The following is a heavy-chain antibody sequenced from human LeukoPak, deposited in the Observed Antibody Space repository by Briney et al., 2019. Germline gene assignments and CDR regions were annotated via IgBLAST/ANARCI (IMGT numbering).Heavy chain of an antibody. CDR3: TGGMGDY. Sequence: GGSLRLSCATSGFSFRRYWMHWVRHAPGKGLEWVSRIDTDGRIITYADSVKDRFTISRDNAKNMVYLQMNSLRVEDTAIYYCTGGMGDYWGQGTLVTVSS. CDR1: GFSFRRYW. D-gene: IGHD3-16*01. V-gene: IGHV3-74*01. CDR2: IDTDGRII. J-gene: IGHJ4*02.